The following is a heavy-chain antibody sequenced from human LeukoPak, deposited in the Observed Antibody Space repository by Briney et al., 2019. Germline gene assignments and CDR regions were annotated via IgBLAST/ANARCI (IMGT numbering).Heavy chain of an antibody. CDR2: INHSRGT. CDR1: VGSITAYY. Sequence: PSETLSLTCSVYVGSITAYYWSWIRQPPGKGLEWIGEINHSRGTKYNPSLESRVTILLDASKNEFSLNLNSVTAADTAVYYCAREDYYFDSWGQGTLVTVSS. J-gene: IGHJ4*02. CDR3: AREDYYFDS. V-gene: IGHV4-34*01.